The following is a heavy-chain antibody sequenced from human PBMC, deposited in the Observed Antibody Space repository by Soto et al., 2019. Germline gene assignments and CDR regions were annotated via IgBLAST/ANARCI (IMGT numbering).Heavy chain of an antibody. CDR2: INPSGGST. CDR1: GYTFTSYY. Sequence: GASVKVSCKASGYTFTSYYMHWVRQAPGQGLECMGIINPSGGSTTYAQKFQGRVTINPDTSKNQFSLQLNSVTPEDTAVYYCARGEKWLGLFDYWGQGTLVTVSS. D-gene: IGHD6-19*01. J-gene: IGHJ4*02. V-gene: IGHV1-46*01. CDR3: ARGEKWLGLFDY.